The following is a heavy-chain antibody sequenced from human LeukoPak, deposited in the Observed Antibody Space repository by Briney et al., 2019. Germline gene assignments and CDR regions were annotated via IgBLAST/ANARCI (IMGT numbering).Heavy chain of an antibody. J-gene: IGHJ6*03. CDR3: VRDVRGVGEDYYYMDV. V-gene: IGHV3-74*01. CDR2: INRDGRST. Sequence: GGSLRLSCVTSGFIFNSHWMHWVRQDPRKGLVWVSRINRDGRSTTYADSVKGRFTVSRDNAKNTLYLQMNSLRAEDTAVYYCVRDVRGVGEDYYYMDVWGKGTTVTVSS. D-gene: IGHD3-10*01. CDR1: GFIFNSHW.